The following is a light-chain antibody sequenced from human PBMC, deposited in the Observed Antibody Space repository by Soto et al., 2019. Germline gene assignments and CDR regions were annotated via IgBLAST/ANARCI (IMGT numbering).Light chain of an antibody. CDR2: GAS. CDR3: HQSYSNPPT. J-gene: IGKJ5*01. V-gene: IGKV1-39*01. Sequence: DIQMTQSPSSLSASVGDRVTITCRASQSVTTYLNWYQHKPRQAPQLLIYGASRLQSGVPSRFSASGSATDFALTISRLQHEDFETYYCHQSYSNPPTLGQGTRLEIK. CDR1: QSVTTY.